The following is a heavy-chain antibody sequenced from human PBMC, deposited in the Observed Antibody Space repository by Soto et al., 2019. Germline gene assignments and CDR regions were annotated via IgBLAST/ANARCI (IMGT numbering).Heavy chain of an antibody. CDR2: VSAGGDMT. D-gene: IGHD3-10*01. CDR3: ARGDRGGSGSPASYYYSGLDV. Sequence: DVQLLESGGHLVQPGGSLRLSCAASGFTFSSYAMSWVRQAPGKGLEWVSSVSAGGDMTYYSDSVKGRFTISRDNSNNALFPQMNRRRIEDTALYYCARGDRGGSGSPASYYYSGLDVWGQGTTVTVS. CDR1: GFTFSSYA. J-gene: IGHJ6*02. V-gene: IGHV3-23*01.